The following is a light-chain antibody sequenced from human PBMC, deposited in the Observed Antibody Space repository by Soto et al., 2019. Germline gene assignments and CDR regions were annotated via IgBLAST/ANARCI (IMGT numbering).Light chain of an antibody. V-gene: IGLV2-11*01. Sequence: QSVLTQPRSVSGSPGQSVTISCTGTSSDVGGYNYVSWYQQHPGKAPKLMIYDVSTRPSGVPDRFSGSKSGNTASLTISGLQAEDEADYYCCSYAGSYAVFGGGTKVTVL. J-gene: IGLJ2*01. CDR3: CSYAGSYAV. CDR1: SSDVGGYNY. CDR2: DVS.